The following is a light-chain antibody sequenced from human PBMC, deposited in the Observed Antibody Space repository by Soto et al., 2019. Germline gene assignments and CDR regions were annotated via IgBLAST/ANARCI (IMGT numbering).Light chain of an antibody. CDR1: QRLLQADGKTH. J-gene: IGKJ4*01. V-gene: IGKV2D-29*01. CDR2: ELS. Sequence: DIVISHTARSLSVTPCNAASISCSSRQRLLQADGKTHLDWYLQRPGQPPRLLIYELSNRVSGVPDRFSGSGSGTDFTLKISRVEAEDVGVYYCMQSIQLPLTFGGGTKVDIK. CDR3: MQSIQLPLT.